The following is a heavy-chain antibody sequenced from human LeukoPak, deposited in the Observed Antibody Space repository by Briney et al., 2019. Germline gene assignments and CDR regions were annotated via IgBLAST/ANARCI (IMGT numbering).Heavy chain of an antibody. Sequence: PGGSLRLSCAASGFSFSSSGMEWVRQAPGKGLEWVSYIDKKGESIYYADSVKGRFTISRDNAKNSLYLQMNSLRAEDTAVYYCARDHILWFGELFDYWGQGTLVTVSS. CDR2: IDKKGESI. D-gene: IGHD3-10*01. J-gene: IGHJ4*02. CDR1: GFSFSSSG. V-gene: IGHV3-48*03. CDR3: ARDHILWFGELFDY.